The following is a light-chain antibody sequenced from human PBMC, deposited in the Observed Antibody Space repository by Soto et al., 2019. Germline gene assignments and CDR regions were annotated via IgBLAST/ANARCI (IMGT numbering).Light chain of an antibody. CDR1: QTIYSF. Sequence: DIQMTQSPSTLSASVGDRVTITCRASQTIYSFLAWYQQKAGKAPKLLIYDASNLESGVPSRFSGSGSGTEFTLTVSSLQPDDFATFYCQQFHSFPWTCGQGTKVEI. V-gene: IGKV1-5*01. CDR2: DAS. CDR3: QQFHSFPWT. J-gene: IGKJ1*01.